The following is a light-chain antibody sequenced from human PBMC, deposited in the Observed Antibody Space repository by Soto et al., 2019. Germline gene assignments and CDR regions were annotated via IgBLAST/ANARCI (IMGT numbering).Light chain of an antibody. CDR2: HAS. CDR3: QQRSNWPSIT. J-gene: IGKJ5*01. CDR1: QTVISN. Sequence: EIEMTQSPATLSVSPGERATFSCRASQTVISNSAWYQQKHGQHPRLLIYHASNSATAITARFSGSGSATDVTITISSLEPEEFAVYYCQQRSNWPSITFGQGTQLEIK. V-gene: IGKV3-11*01.